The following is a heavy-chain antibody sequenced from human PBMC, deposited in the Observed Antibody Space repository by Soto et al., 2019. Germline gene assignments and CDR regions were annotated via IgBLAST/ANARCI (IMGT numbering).Heavy chain of an antibody. J-gene: IGHJ6*02. CDR3: ARVAQIAARQGVADYYYYGMDV. D-gene: IGHD6-6*01. CDR1: GFTFSSYW. CDR2: INSDGSST. V-gene: IGHV3-74*01. Sequence: QPGGSLRLSCAASGFTFSSYWMHWVRQAPGKGLVWVSRINSDGSSTSYADSVKGRFTISRDNAKNTLYLQMNSLRAEDTAVYYCARVAQIAARQGVADYYYYGMDVWGQGTTVTVSS.